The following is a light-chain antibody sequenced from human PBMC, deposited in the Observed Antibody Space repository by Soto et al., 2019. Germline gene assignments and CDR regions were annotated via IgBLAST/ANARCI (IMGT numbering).Light chain of an antibody. V-gene: IGKV3-15*01. CDR3: QQAYGAPPT. CDR1: QSVNRN. CDR2: GTS. Sequence: EIVLTQSPATLSLSPGERATLSCRASQSVNRNLAWYQQKPGQAPRLLIYGTSTRATGIPDRFSGSGSGTEFTLTISSLQPEDFATYYCQQAYGAPPTFGQGTKVDIK. J-gene: IGKJ1*01.